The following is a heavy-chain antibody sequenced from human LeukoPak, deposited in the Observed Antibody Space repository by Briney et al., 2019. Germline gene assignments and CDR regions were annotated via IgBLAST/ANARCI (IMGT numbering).Heavy chain of an antibody. CDR3: AKSGYNYDSNAYPFIDY. V-gene: IGHV3-23*01. CDR2: INNSGGST. J-gene: IGHJ4*02. D-gene: IGHD3-22*01. CDR1: GFTFSNYA. Sequence: QPGGSLRLSCAASGFTFSNYAMSWVRQAPGKGLEWVSSINNSGGSTYYADSVKGRFTISRDNSKNTLYLEMSSLRAEDTAVYYCAKSGYNYDSNAYPFIDYWGQGTLVTVSS.